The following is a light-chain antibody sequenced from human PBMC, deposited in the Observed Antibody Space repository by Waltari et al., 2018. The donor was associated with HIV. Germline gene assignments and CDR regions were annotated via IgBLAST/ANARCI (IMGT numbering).Light chain of an antibody. CDR1: QSLTGTS. CDR3: QQHDTSLYS. Sequence: IVLTQSPGTLSLSPGQRATLSCRASQSLTGTSLAWYQQIPGQPPRLLIYGASNRATRIPDRLTAFGSGTDFTLTISELDPADSAIYFCQQHDTSLYSFGQGTRLEIK. V-gene: IGKV3-20*01. J-gene: IGKJ2*03. CDR2: GAS.